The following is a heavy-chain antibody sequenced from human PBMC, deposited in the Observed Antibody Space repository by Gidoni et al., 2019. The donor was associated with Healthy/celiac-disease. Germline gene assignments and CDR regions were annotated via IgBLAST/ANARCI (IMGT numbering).Heavy chain of an antibody. D-gene: IGHD6-13*01. CDR1: GFPFSSYS. CDR2: ISSSSSCI. J-gene: IGHJ4*02. CDR3: ASGGRGIAAAGTLDY. V-gene: IGHV3-21*01. Sequence: EVQLVESGGGLVKPGGSLRLACAASGFPFSSYSMNGVRQAPGTGLEGFSSISSSSSCIYYADSVKCRFTISTDTAKNSLYLQMLRLSGEDTAVYYGASGGRGIAAAGTLDYWGQGTLVTVSS.